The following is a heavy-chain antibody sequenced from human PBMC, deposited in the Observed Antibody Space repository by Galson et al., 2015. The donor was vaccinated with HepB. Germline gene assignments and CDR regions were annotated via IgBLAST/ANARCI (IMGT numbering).Heavy chain of an antibody. Sequence: SVKVSCKVSGYSLTELSMHWVRQAPGKGLEWMGGFDPEDGETIYAQKFQGRVTMTEDTSIDTAYMELSSLRSEDTAVYYCATDRSDAGGWYIGPSRYYGMDVWGQGTTVTVSS. CDR1: GYSLTELS. V-gene: IGHV1-24*01. D-gene: IGHD6-19*01. CDR3: ATDRSDAGGWYIGPSRYYGMDV. CDR2: FDPEDGET. J-gene: IGHJ6*02.